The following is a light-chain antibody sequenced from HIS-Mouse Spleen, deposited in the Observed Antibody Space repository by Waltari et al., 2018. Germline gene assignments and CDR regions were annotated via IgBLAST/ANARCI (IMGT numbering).Light chain of an antibody. V-gene: IGKV1-8*01. CDR1: QGISSY. CDR2: AAS. J-gene: IGKJ2*01. CDR3: QQYYSYPYT. Sequence: AIRMTQSPSSFSASTGDRVTNTCRASQGISSYLAWYQQKPGKAPKLLIYAASTLQSGVPSRFSGSGSGTDFTLTISCLQSEDFATYYCQQYYSYPYTFGQGTKLEIK.